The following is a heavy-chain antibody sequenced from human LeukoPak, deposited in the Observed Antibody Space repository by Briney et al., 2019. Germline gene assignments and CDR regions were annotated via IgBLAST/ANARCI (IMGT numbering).Heavy chain of an antibody. CDR1: GYTFTSYD. CDR3: AREFGGRYYYYIDV. V-gene: IGHV1-8*03. CDR2: MNPNSGNT. J-gene: IGHJ6*03. D-gene: IGHD3-16*01. Sequence: ASVKVSCKASGYTFTSYDINWVRQATGQGLEWMGWMNPNSGNTGYAQKFQGRVTITRNTSISTAYMELSSLRSEDTAVYYCAREFGGRYYYYIDVWGKGTTVTVSS.